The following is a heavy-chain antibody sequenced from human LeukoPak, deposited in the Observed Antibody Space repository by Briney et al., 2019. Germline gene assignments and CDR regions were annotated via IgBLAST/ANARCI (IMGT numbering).Heavy chain of an antibody. CDR1: GFTFNLYA. J-gene: IGHJ4*02. CDR2: IIGSGATT. Sequence: GGSLRLSCAASGFTFNLYAMSWVRQALGKGLEWVSSIIGSGATTEYADSVKGRFTISRDNSKNTLFLQMDSLRAEDTAIYYCAKVLQYNNGRNFDFWGQGTLVTVSS. CDR3: AKVLQYNNGRNFDF. V-gene: IGHV3-23*01. D-gene: IGHD6-19*01.